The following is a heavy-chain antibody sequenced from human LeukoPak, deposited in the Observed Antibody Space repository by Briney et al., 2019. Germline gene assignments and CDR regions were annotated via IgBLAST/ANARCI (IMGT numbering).Heavy chain of an antibody. D-gene: IGHD6-13*01. V-gene: IGHV4-61*02. CDR3: ARERGSSSWYYYYMDV. J-gene: IGHJ6*03. CDR2: IYTSGST. CDR1: GGSISSGSYY. Sequence: PSQTLSLTCTVSGGSISSGSYYWSWIRQPAGKGLEWIGRIYTSGSTNYNPSLKSRVTISVDTSKNQFSLKLSSVTAADTAVYYCARERGSSSWYYYYMDVWGKGTTVTVSS.